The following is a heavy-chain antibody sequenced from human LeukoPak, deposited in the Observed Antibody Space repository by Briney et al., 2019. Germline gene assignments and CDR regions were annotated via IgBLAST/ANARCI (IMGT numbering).Heavy chain of an antibody. CDR3: ARDVILYDSSGRYNDY. CDR2: ISAYNGNT. Sequence: RASVKVSCKASGYTFTSYGISWVRQAPGQGLEWMGWISAYNGNTNYAQKLQGRVTMTTDTSTSTAYMELRSLRSDDTAVYYCARDVILYDSSGRYNDYWGQGTLVTVSS. CDR1: GYTFTSYG. J-gene: IGHJ4*02. D-gene: IGHD3-22*01. V-gene: IGHV1-18*01.